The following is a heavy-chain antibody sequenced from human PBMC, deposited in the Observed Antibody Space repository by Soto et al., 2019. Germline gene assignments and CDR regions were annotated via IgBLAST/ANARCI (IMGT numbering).Heavy chain of an antibody. V-gene: IGHV4-31*03. Sequence: SSETLSLTCTVSGGSISSGGYYWSWIRQHPGKGLEWIGYIYYSGSTYYNPSLKSRVTISVDTSKNQFSLKLSSVTAADTAVYYCTRHDSNYDFWSGSPPRYGMDVWGQGTTVTVSS. D-gene: IGHD3-3*01. CDR1: GGSISSGGYY. CDR2: IYYSGST. J-gene: IGHJ6*02. CDR3: TRHDSNYDFWSGSPPRYGMDV.